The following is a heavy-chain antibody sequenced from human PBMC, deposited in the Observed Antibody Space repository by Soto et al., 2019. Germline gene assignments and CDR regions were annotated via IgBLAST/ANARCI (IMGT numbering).Heavy chain of an antibody. D-gene: IGHD2-21*01. CDR2: ISGSGGST. Sequence: EVQLLESGGGLVQPGGSLRLSCAASGFTFSSYAMSWVRQAPGKGLEWVSAISGSGGSTYYADSVKGRFTISRDNSKNKMYLQMNRLRDEDKAVYYCPTACAVLASAFDLWGQGTMVTVSS. J-gene: IGHJ3*01. CDR1: GFTFSSYA. CDR3: PTACAVLASAFDL. V-gene: IGHV3-23*01.